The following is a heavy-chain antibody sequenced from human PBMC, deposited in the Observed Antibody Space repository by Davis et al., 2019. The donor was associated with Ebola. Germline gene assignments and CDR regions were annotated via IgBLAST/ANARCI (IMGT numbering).Heavy chain of an antibody. D-gene: IGHD3-22*01. Sequence: GGSLRLSCAASGFTFSGFWMTWVRQAPGKGLEWVAVISYDGSNKYYADSVKGRFTISRDNAKNSLYLQMNSLRAEDTAVYYCARAYDSSGYYEYFDYWGQGTLVTVSS. CDR1: GFTFSGFW. CDR2: ISYDGSNK. J-gene: IGHJ4*02. CDR3: ARAYDSSGYYEYFDY. V-gene: IGHV3-30*03.